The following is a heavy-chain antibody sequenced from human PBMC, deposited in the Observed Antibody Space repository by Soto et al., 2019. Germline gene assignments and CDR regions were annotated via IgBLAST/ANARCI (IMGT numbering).Heavy chain of an antibody. CDR1: GFTFSSYA. D-gene: IGHD2-15*01. J-gene: IGHJ5*02. V-gene: IGHV3-23*01. CDR3: VRGGGGGLFDP. CDR2: ISGSGGST. Sequence: PGGSLRLSCAASGFTFSSYAMSWVRQAPGKGLEWVSAISGSGGSTYYADSVKGRFTISRDNSKNTLYLQMNSLTAEDKAIYYCVRGGGGGLFDPWGQGTMVTVSS.